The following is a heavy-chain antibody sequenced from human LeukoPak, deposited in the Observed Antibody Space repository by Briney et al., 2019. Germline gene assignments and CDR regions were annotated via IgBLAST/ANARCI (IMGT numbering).Heavy chain of an antibody. D-gene: IGHD4-23*01. CDR2: IYYSGST. V-gene: IGHV4-59*01. Sequence: PSETLSLTCTVSGGSTSSYYWSWIRQPPGKGLEWIGYIYYSGSTNYNPSLKSRVTISVDTSKNQFSLKLSSVTAADTAVYYCASGSDYGGNWGSYWGQGTLVTVSS. J-gene: IGHJ4*02. CDR3: ASGSDYGGNWGSY. CDR1: GGSTSSYY.